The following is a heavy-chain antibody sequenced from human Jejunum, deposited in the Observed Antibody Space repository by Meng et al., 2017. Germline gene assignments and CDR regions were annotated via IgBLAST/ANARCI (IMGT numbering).Heavy chain of an antibody. D-gene: IGHD2-21*02. CDR2: IYYSGIT. CDR3: ASPYCGGDCYSEDGYYFDH. CDR1: GGSISSYY. V-gene: IGHV4-59*08. Sequence: QVQLQESGPGLVKPSETLSLTCTVFGGSISSYYWSWIRQPPGKGLVWIGYIYYSGITTYSPSLKSRVTISVDTSKNQFFLKLSSVTAADTAVYYCASPYCGGDCYSEDGYYFDHWGQGALVTVSS. J-gene: IGHJ4*02.